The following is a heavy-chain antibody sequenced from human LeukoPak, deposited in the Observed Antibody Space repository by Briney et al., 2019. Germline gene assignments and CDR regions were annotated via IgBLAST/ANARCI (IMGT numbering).Heavy chain of an antibody. Sequence: PGGSLRLSCAASGFTFSSYWMHWVRQAPGKGLVWVSRINTDGSSTSYADSVKGRFTISRDNAKNTLYLQMNSLRAEDTAVYYCARDVAPPLGSGFDAFDIWGQGTMVTVSS. CDR2: INTDGSST. CDR1: GFTFSSYW. V-gene: IGHV3-74*01. CDR3: ARDVAPPLGSGFDAFDI. J-gene: IGHJ3*02. D-gene: IGHD5-12*01.